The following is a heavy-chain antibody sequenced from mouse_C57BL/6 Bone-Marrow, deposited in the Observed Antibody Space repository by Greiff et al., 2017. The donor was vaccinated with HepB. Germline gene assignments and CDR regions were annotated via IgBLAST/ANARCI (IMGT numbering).Heavy chain of an antibody. CDR3: ARRREGYYYGSSPYYFDY. CDR1: GYTFTSYG. J-gene: IGHJ2*01. V-gene: IGHV1-81*01. CDR2: IYHRSGNT. Sequence: VQLQQSGAELARPGASVKLSCKASGYTFTSYGISWVKQRTGQGLEWIGEIYHRSGNTYYNEKFKGKATLTADKSSSTAYMELRSLTSEDSAVYFCARRREGYYYGSSPYYFDYWGQGTTLTVSS. D-gene: IGHD1-1*01.